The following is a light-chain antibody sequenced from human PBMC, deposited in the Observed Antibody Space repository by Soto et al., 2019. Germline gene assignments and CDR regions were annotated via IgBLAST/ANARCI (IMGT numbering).Light chain of an antibody. J-gene: IGLJ1*01. V-gene: IGLV2-8*01. CDR2: DVS. CDR3: SSYAGSNNNV. CDR1: SSDVGGYNY. Sequence: QSALTQPASVSGSPGQSITISCTGTSSDVGGYNYVSWYQQHPGKAPKLMIYDVSNRPSGVPDRFSGSKSGNTASLTVSGLQAEDEADYYCSSYAGSNNNVFGTGTKLTVL.